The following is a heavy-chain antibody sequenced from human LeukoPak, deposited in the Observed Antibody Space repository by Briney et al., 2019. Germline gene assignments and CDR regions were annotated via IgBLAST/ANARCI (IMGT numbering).Heavy chain of an antibody. CDR3: ARMIRHSSGSWFDP. V-gene: IGHV4-4*07. J-gene: IGHJ5*02. D-gene: IGHD6-19*01. Sequence: SQTRSLTSTVSSVSISSCDENYNHPPSSNERKGNSLIYTSGSTNYNPSLKSRVTMSVDTSKNQFSLKLNSVTAADTAVYYCARMIRHSSGSWFDPWGQGTLVTVSS. CDR2: IYTSGST. CDR1: SVSISSCD.